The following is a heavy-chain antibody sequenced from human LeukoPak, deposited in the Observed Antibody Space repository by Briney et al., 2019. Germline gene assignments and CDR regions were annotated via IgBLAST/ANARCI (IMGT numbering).Heavy chain of an antibody. V-gene: IGHV4-39*01. D-gene: IGHD3-10*01. Sequence: SETLSLTCTVSGGSISNSNYYWGWIRPPPGMGLEWIGNIYYTRSSYDNPSLKSRVTISVDTSNNQFSLNMSSMTAADTSYYCCAMVRGSSDYWGQGTLVTVSS. CDR3: AMVRGSSDY. CDR1: GGSISNSNYY. J-gene: IGHJ4*02. CDR2: IYYTRSS.